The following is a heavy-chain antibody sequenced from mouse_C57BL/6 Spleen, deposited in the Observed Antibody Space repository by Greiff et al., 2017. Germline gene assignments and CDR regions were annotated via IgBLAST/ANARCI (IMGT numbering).Heavy chain of an antibody. CDR2: INPNNGGT. Sequence: VQLQQSGPELVKPGASVKISCKASGYTFTDYYMNWVKQSHGKSLEWIGDINPNNGGTSYNQKFKGKATLTVDKSSSTAYMELRSLTSEDSAVYYCARGRDSPFAYWGQGTLVTVSA. J-gene: IGHJ3*01. D-gene: IGHD6-1*01. V-gene: IGHV1-26*01. CDR1: GYTFTDYY. CDR3: ARGRDSPFAY.